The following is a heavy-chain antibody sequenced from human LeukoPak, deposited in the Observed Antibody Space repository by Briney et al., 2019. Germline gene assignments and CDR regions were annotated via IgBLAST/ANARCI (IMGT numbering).Heavy chain of an antibody. V-gene: IGHV3-23*01. J-gene: IGHJ5*02. CDR3: AKKTDFWSGYFAS. D-gene: IGHD3-3*01. CDR1: GFTFSSYG. CDR2: ISSIDGST. Sequence: GGSLRLSCAASGFTFSSYGMSWVRQAPGKGLEWVSGISSIDGSTYYADSVKGRFTVSRDNSKNTLYLQMNSLRAEDTAVYYCAKKTDFWSGYFASWGQGTLVTVSS.